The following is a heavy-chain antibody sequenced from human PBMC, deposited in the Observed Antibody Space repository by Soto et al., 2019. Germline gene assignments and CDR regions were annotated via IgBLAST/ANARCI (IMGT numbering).Heavy chain of an antibody. CDR1: GFTFSSYW. CDR2: IKQDGSEK. V-gene: IGHV3-7*01. D-gene: IGHD3-22*01. Sequence: TGGSLRLSCAASGFTFSSYWMSWVRQAPGKGLEWVANIKQDGSEKYYVDSVKGRFTISRDNAKNSLCLQMNSLRAEDTAVYYCARDYYDSSSGPGDYWGQGTLVTVSS. J-gene: IGHJ4*02. CDR3: ARDYYDSSSGPGDY.